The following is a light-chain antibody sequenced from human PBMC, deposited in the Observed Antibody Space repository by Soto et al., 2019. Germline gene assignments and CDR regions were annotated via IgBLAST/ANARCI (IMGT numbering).Light chain of an antibody. V-gene: IGKV1-39*01. CDR2: AAS. CDR1: QIISTY. J-gene: IGKJ1*01. CDR3: QQTYSAPPT. Sequence: DIQMTQSPSSLSASVGDRVTITCRASQIISTYLNWYQQRAGLAPRLLIYAASSLQSGVPPRFSGSGSGTDFTLTISSLQPEDFATYFCQQTYSAPPTFGQGTKVDIQ.